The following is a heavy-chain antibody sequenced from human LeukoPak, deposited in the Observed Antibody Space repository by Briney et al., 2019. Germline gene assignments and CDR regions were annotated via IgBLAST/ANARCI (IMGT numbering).Heavy chain of an antibody. CDR3: ARGGSTSCCHFGY. J-gene: IGHJ4*02. Sequence: PGGSLRLSCAASGFTFSSYSMNWVRQAPGKGLEWVSSISSSSSYIYYADSVKGRFTISRDNAKNSLYLQMNSLRAEDTAVYYCARGGSTSCCHFGYWGQGTLVTVSS. CDR1: GFTFSSYS. V-gene: IGHV3-21*01. D-gene: IGHD2-2*01. CDR2: ISSSSSYI.